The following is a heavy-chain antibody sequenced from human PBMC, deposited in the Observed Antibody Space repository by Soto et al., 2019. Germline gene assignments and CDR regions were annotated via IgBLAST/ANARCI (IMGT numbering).Heavy chain of an antibody. Sequence: SSETLSLTCAVSGGSISSSSYYWGWIRQPPGKGLEWIGSIYYSGSTYYNPSLKSRVTISVDTSKNQFSLKLSPVTAADTAVYYCARRDSSSTGVDAFDIWGQGTMVTVSS. J-gene: IGHJ3*02. CDR3: ARRDSSSTGVDAFDI. CDR1: GGSISSSSYY. D-gene: IGHD6-6*01. CDR2: IYYSGST. V-gene: IGHV4-39*01.